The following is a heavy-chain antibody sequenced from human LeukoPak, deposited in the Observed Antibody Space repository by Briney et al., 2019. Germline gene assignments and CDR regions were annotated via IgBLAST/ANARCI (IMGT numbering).Heavy chain of an antibody. D-gene: IGHD2-21*01. J-gene: IGHJ4*02. V-gene: IGHV4-59*01. CDR1: GVSISSYY. CDR3: ARVKRYSAPYYFDY. CDR2: IYYSGST. Sequence: PSETLSLTCTVSGVSISSYYWSWIRQPPGKGLEWIGYIYYSGSTNYKPSLKSRVTISVDTSKNQFSLKLSSVTAADTAMYYCARVKRYSAPYYFDYWGQGTLVTVSS.